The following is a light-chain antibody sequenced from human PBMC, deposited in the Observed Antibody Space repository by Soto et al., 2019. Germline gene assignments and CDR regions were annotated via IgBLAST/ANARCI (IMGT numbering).Light chain of an antibody. V-gene: IGKV3-20*01. J-gene: IGKJ1*01. CDR3: QQYGTSPQT. CDR1: QRVSSTC. CDR2: GAS. Sequence: EIVLTQSPGTLSLSPGERATLSCRASQRVSSTCLAWYRQKPGQAPRLLIYGASSRATGIPDRTSGSGSGTDFTLTIDRLEPEDSAVYYCQQYGTSPQTFGQGTKVEIK.